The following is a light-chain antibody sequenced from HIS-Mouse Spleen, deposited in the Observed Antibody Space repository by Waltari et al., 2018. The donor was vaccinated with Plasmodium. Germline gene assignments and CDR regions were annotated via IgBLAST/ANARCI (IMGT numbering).Light chain of an antibody. CDR1: QGISSY. J-gene: IGKJ1*01. CDR3: QQYNSYSWT. V-gene: IGKV1-8*01. CDR2: AAS. Sequence: AIRMTQSPSSFSPSTGDRVTITCRASQGISSYLAWYQQKPGKAPKLLIYAASTLQSGVPSRFSGSGSGTDFTLTISCLQPDDFATYYCQQYNSYSWTFGQGTKVEIK.